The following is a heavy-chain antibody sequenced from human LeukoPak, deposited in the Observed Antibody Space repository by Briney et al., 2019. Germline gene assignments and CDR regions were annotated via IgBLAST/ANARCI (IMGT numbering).Heavy chain of an antibody. CDR3: LREEVGGHFDY. V-gene: IGHV1-46*01. CDR1: GYTFTNYF. CDR2: INPSDGTT. J-gene: IGHJ4*02. Sequence: ASVKVSCKTSGYTFTNYFVHWVREAPGQRPEWMGLINPSDGTTVYTQSFQGRITMTRDTSTTTVYMELISLRADDTAVYFCLREEVGGHFDYWGQGALVTVSS. D-gene: IGHD3-16*01.